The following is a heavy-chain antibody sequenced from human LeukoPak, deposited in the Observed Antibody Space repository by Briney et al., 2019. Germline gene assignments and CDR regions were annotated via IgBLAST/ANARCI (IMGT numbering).Heavy chain of an antibody. J-gene: IGHJ5*02. V-gene: IGHV1-2*02. CDR3: ARGAVPAAILIPTQNWFDP. CDR1: GYTFTGYY. CDR2: INPNSGGT. D-gene: IGHD2-2*01. Sequence: ASVKVSCKASGYTFTGYYMHWVRQAPGQGLEWMGWINPNSGGTNYAQKFQGRVTMTRDTSISTAYMELSRLRSDDTAVYYCARGAVPAAILIPTQNWFDPWGQGTLVTVSS.